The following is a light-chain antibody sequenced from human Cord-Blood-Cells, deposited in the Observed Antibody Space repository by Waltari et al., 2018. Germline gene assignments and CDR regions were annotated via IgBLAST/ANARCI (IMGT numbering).Light chain of an antibody. Sequence: SYELTQPPSVSVSPGQTASITCSGVKLGAKYASWYQQKPGQSPVLVISQESKRPSGIPERFAGSKAGNTASLTISGTQAMGEADYYCQAWDSSTVVFGGGTKLTVL. CDR3: QAWDSSTVV. CDR1: KLGAKY. CDR2: QES. V-gene: IGLV3-1*01. J-gene: IGLJ2*01.